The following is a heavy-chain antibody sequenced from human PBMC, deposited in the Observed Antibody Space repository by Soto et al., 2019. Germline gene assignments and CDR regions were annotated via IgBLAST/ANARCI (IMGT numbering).Heavy chain of an antibody. CDR2: IYYSGST. Sequence: SETLSLTCTVSGGSISSYYWSWIRQPPGKGLEWIGYIYYSGSTNYNPSLKSRVTISVDTSKNQFSLKLSSVTAADTAVYYCARRYGDAVDYWGQGTLVTVSS. CDR1: GGSISSYY. D-gene: IGHD4-17*01. J-gene: IGHJ4*02. CDR3: ARRYGDAVDY. V-gene: IGHV4-59*08.